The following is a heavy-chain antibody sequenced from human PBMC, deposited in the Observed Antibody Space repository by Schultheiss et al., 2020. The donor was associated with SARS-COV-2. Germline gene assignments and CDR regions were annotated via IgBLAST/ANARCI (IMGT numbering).Heavy chain of an antibody. CDR1: GFTFSSYG. Sequence: GGSLRLSCAASGFTFSSYGMHWVRQAPGKGLEWVSSISSSSSYIYYADSVKGRFTISRDNSKNTLYLQMNSLRAEDTAIYYCERGRYWGREINWGQGTLVTVSS. J-gene: IGHJ1*01. CDR3: ERGRYWGREIN. V-gene: IGHV3-21*04. D-gene: IGHD7-27*01. CDR2: ISSSSSYI.